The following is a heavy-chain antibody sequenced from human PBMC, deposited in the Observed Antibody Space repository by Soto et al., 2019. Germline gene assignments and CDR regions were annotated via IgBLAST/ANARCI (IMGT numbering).Heavy chain of an antibody. Sequence: EVQLLESGGGLVQPGGSLRLSCAASGFTFSIYAMTWVRQAPGKGLEWVSTTGATGRTTYYSDSVKGRFTVSRDNSNSALYVQMNSLTGEDTAVYYCARTRSAWSDFHYYSLDVWGQGTTVTVSS. CDR3: ARTRSAWSDFHYYSLDV. CDR2: TGATGRTT. J-gene: IGHJ6*02. D-gene: IGHD1-26*01. V-gene: IGHV3-23*01. CDR1: GFTFSIYA.